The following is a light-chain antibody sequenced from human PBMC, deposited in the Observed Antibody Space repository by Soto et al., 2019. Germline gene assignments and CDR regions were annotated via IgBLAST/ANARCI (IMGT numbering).Light chain of an antibody. CDR2: AAS. Sequence: AIQMTQSPSSLSASVGDRVTITCRASQGIRDELGWYQQKAGKAPNLLISAASRLQSGVPSRFSGRGSGTDFTLTISSLQPEDFATYYCLQDYDYPWTFGQGTKVDIK. J-gene: IGKJ1*01. CDR1: QGIRDE. CDR3: LQDYDYPWT. V-gene: IGKV1-6*01.